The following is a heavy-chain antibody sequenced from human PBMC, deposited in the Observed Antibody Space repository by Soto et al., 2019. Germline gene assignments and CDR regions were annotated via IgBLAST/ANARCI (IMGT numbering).Heavy chain of an antibody. Sequence: GESLKISFEASGYSFTSYWICWVRQMPVKGLEWMGIIHPGDSDTKYSPSFQGQVTISVDKSITTAYMQWRSLKASDAAMYYCAINPGPEVAASLEYYYFSGMDVWGQGTTVTVYS. J-gene: IGHJ6*02. CDR2: IHPGDSDT. V-gene: IGHV5-51*01. CDR3: AINPGPEVAASLEYYYFSGMDV. D-gene: IGHD2-15*01. CDR1: GYSFTSYW.